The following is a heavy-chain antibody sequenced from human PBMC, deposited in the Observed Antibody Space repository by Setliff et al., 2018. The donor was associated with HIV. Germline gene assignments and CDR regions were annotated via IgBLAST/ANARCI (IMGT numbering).Heavy chain of an antibody. D-gene: IGHD5-12*01. J-gene: IGHJ3*02. CDR3: AKGRYGGYDWGTLDI. Sequence: RGGSLRLSCAASGFTFNTYAMSWVRQAPGKGLEWVLVISGSGASTYYADSVKGRFTISRDNSKNTLYLQMNSLRVEDTAVYYCAKGRYGGYDWGTLDIWGQGTMVTVSS. CDR1: GFTFNTYA. CDR2: ISGSGAST. V-gene: IGHV3-23*01.